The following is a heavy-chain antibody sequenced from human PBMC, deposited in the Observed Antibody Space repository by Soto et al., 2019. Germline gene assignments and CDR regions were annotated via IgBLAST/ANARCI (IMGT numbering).Heavy chain of an antibody. Sequence: PSETLSLTCTVSGGSISSYYWSWIRQPPGKRLEWIGYIYYSGSTNYNPSLKSRVTISVDTSKNQFSLKLSSVTAADTAVYYCARSTGDYLDYWGQGTLVTVSS. CDR3: ARSTGDYLDY. V-gene: IGHV4-59*01. CDR2: IYYSGST. D-gene: IGHD4-17*01. CDR1: GGSISSYY. J-gene: IGHJ4*02.